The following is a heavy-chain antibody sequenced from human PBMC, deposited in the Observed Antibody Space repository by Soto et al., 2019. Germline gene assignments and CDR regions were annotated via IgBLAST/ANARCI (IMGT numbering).Heavy chain of an antibody. V-gene: IGHV4-34*01. D-gene: IGHD3-10*01. CDR2: INHSGST. Sequence: PSETLSLTCAVYGGSFSGYYWSWIRQPPGKGLEWIGEINHSGSTNYNPSLKSRVTISVDTSKNQFSLKLSSVTAADTAVYYCARHTYYYGSGSYWPYFDYWGQGTLVTVSS. J-gene: IGHJ4*02. CDR1: GGSFSGYY. CDR3: ARHTYYYGSGSYWPYFDY.